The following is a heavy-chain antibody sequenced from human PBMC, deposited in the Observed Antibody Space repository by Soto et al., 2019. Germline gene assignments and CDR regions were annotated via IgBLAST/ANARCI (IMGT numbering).Heavy chain of an antibody. CDR2: IYNSGTT. Sequence: QVQLQETGPGLVKPSETLSLTCTVSGGAITRGGYYWSWMRQHPGKGLEWIGYIYNSGTTYYNPSLKSRVTISADTSKNQFSLKLTSVTAADTAVYYCERDPAPWGQGTQVTVSS. CDR3: ERDPAP. J-gene: IGHJ5*02. CDR1: GGAITRGGYY. V-gene: IGHV4-31*03.